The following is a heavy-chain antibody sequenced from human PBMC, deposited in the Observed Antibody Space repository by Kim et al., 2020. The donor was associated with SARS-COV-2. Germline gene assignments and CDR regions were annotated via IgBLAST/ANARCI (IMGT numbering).Heavy chain of an antibody. D-gene: IGHD5-12*01. CDR3: ARADIVATFDY. CDR2: T. J-gene: IGHJ4*02. V-gene: IGHV1-46*01. Sequence: TSYAQKFQGSVTMTRGTSTSTVYMELSSLRSEDTAVYYCARADIVATFDYWGQGTLVTVSS.